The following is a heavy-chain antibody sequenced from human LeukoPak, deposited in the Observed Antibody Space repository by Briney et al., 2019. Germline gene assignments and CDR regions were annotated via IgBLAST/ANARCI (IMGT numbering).Heavy chain of an antibody. CDR1: GFTFSDYY. V-gene: IGHV3-11*06. J-gene: IGHJ4*02. D-gene: IGHD4-23*01. CDR2: ISSSSSYI. CDR3: ARDVDRLGGNPAPFDY. Sequence: PGGSLRLSCAASGFTFSDYYMSWIRQAPGKGLEWVSYISSSSSYIYYADSVKGRFTISRDNAKNSLYLQMNSLRAEDTAVYYCARDVDRLGGNPAPFDYWGQGTLVTVSS.